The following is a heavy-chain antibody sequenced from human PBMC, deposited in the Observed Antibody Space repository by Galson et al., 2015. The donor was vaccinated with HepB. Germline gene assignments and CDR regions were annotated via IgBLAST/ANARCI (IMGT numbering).Heavy chain of an antibody. J-gene: IGHJ4*02. Sequence: SLRLSCAASGFIFDLYAMTWVRQAPGKGLEWVSSITNSGSNTHYADPVKGRFTISRDNSKNTLYLQMNSLRAEDTAIFYCVRETGHDWGYFHDWGQGTLVSVSS. CDR2: ITNSGSNT. D-gene: IGHD1-1*01. CDR1: GFIFDLYA. V-gene: IGHV3-23*01. CDR3: VRETGHDWGYFHD.